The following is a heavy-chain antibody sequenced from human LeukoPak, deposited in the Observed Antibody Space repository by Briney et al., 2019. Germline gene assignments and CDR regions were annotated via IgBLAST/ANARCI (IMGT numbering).Heavy chain of an antibody. J-gene: IGHJ3*02. V-gene: IGHV3-33*01. Sequence: PSWSRRLSWAAAGLTFSFYGRRWVRQDQGKGLEWVAVIWYDGSNKYYADSVKGRFTISGDNSKNTLYLQMNSLRAEDTTVYYCARDWIAVAGTPVLGVFDIWGQGTMVTVSS. D-gene: IGHD6-19*01. CDR2: IWYDGSNK. CDR3: ARDWIAVAGTPVLGVFDI. CDR1: GLTFSFYG.